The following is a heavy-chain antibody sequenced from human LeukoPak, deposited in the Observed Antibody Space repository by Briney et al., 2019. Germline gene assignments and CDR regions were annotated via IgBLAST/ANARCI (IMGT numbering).Heavy chain of an antibody. Sequence: PGGSLRLSCAASGFTFSSYSMNWVRQAPGKGLEWVSSISSSSSYIYYADSVKGRFTISRDNAKNSLYLQMNSLRAEDTAVYYCARGSSGYGKRDAFDIWGQGTMVTVSS. J-gene: IGHJ3*02. D-gene: IGHD5-12*01. CDR1: GFTFSSYS. CDR3: ARGSSGYGKRDAFDI. CDR2: ISSSSSYI. V-gene: IGHV3-21*01.